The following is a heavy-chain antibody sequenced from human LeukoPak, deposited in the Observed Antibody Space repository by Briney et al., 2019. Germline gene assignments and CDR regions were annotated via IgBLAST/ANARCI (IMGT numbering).Heavy chain of an antibody. J-gene: IGHJ6*03. CDR3: ARGPGGSYYYYYYMDV. CDR2: IYHSGST. Sequence: PSETLSLTCTVSGYSISSGYYWGWIRQPPGKGLEWIGSIYHSGSTYYNPSLKSRVTISVDTSKNQFSLKLSSVTAADTAVYYCARGPGGSYYYYYYMDVWGKGTTVTVSS. V-gene: IGHV4-38-2*02. D-gene: IGHD3-16*01. CDR1: GYSISSGYY.